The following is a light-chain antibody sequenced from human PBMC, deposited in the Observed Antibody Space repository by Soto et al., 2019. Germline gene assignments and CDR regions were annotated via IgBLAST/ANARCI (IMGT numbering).Light chain of an antibody. J-gene: IGLJ3*02. CDR3: CSYAGIRPVGDV. Sequence: QSALTQPASVSGAPGQSITISCTGTSSDIGSYNLVSWYQHQPGKAPKLMIYEASKRPSWVSNRFSGSRSGYTASLTISGLQADDEADYYCCSYAGIRPVGDVFGGGTKLTVL. V-gene: IGLV2-23*01. CDR2: EAS. CDR1: SSDIGSYNL.